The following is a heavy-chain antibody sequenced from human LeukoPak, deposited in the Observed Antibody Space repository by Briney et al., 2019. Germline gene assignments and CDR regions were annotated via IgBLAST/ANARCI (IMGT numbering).Heavy chain of an antibody. CDR2: IYHSGST. CDR1: GGCISSGGYY. V-gene: IGHV4-30-2*01. J-gene: IGHJ4*02. D-gene: IGHD3-3*01. Sequence: SETLSLTCTVSGGCISSGGYYWSWIRQPPGKGLEWIGYIYHSGSTYYNPSLKSRVTISVDRSKNQFSLKLSSVTAADTAVYYCARGDFWSGYGYWGQGTLVTVSS. CDR3: ARGDFWSGYGY.